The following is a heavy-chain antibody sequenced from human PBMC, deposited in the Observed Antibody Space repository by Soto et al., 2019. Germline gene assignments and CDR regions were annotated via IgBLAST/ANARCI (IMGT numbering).Heavy chain of an antibody. V-gene: IGHV3-23*01. Sequence: GESLKISCAASGFTFSSYAMSWVRQAPGKGLEWVSAISGSGGSTYYADSVEGRFTISGDNSKNTRFLQMNSLRAEDTAVYYCAKDSNYGDYGLDYWGQGTLVTVSS. CDR3: AKDSNYGDYGLDY. D-gene: IGHD4-17*01. CDR2: ISGSGGST. J-gene: IGHJ4*02. CDR1: GFTFSSYA.